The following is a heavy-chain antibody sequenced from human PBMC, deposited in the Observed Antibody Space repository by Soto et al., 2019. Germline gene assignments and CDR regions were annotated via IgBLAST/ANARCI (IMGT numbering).Heavy chain of an antibody. V-gene: IGHV3-74*01. CDR1: GFTFSAYW. J-gene: IGHJ3*01. D-gene: IGHD3-10*01. CDR3: ARGVRGHYGFDV. Sequence: GGSLSLSCAASGFTFSAYWIHWVRQAPGKGLVWVSRIKFDGSSANYADSVKGRFTISRDNAKDTVYLQMNSLGAEDTAVYYCARGVRGHYGFDVWGQGTMVTVSS. CDR2: IKFDGSSA.